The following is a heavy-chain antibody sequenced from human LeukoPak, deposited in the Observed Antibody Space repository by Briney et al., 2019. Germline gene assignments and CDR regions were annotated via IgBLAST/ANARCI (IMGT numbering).Heavy chain of an antibody. CDR3: VRDLT. J-gene: IGHJ5*02. CDR1: GFTFSNNR. Sequence: GGSLRLSCAASGFTFSNNRMSWVRQAPGRGLEWVSVIYSDGTAYYADSVKGRFTISRDNSKSTLYLQMNSLKADDTAVYYCVRDLTWGQGTLVAVSS. V-gene: IGHV3-53*01. CDR2: IYSDGTA.